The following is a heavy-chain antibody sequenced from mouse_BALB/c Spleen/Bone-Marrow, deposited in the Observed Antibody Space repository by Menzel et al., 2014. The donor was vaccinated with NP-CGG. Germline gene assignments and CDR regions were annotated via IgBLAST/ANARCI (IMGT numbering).Heavy chain of an antibody. V-gene: IGHV1S130*01. Sequence: VQGVESGSVLVRPGASVKLSCKASGYTFTSSWMHWAKQRPGQGLEWIGEIHPNSGNTNYNEKFKGKATLTVDTSSSTAYVDLSSLTSEDSAVYYCARSGFDYWGQGTTLIVSS. CDR2: IHPNSGNT. CDR3: ARSGFDY. CDR1: GYTFTSSW. J-gene: IGHJ2*01. D-gene: IGHD4-1*01.